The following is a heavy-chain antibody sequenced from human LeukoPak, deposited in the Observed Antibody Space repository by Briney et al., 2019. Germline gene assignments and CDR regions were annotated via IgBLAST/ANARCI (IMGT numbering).Heavy chain of an antibody. J-gene: IGHJ4*02. CDR1: VFTFSTYE. V-gene: IGHV3-48*03. Sequence: PGGSLRLSCAASVFTFSTYEMNWVRQAPGKGLEWLSYINNSGGTIYYADSVKGRFTISRDNAKNSLYLQMNSLRAEDTAVYYCATKHDYWGQGTLVTVSS. CDR2: INNSGGTI. CDR3: ATKHDY.